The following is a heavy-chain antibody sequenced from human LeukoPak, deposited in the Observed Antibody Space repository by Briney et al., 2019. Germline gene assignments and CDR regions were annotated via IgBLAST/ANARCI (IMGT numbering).Heavy chain of an antibody. CDR3: VKGLGSAIAVAGPDDY. D-gene: IGHD6-19*01. CDR1: GFTFSSYA. Sequence: GGSLRLSCAASGFTFSSYAMSWVRQAPGKGLEWVSAISGSGGSTYYADSVKGRFTISRDNSKNTLYLQMNSLRAEDTAVYYCVKGLGSAIAVAGPDDYWGQGTLVTVSS. V-gene: IGHV3-23*01. J-gene: IGHJ4*02. CDR2: ISGSGGST.